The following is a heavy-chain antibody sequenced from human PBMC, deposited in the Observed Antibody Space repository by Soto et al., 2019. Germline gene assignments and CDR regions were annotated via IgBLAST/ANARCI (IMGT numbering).Heavy chain of an antibody. Sequence: PSETLSLTCSVSGESINSDKYYWGWIRQPPGKGLEWIGSIYYRGNTYYNPSLQTRVPISLDKSKSQFSLKLNSVTAADSAVYFCARLEGLATISYYFDFWGQGALVTVSS. J-gene: IGHJ4*02. CDR3: ARLEGLATISYYFDF. CDR1: GESINSDKYY. CDR2: IYYRGNT. V-gene: IGHV4-39*01. D-gene: IGHD3-9*01.